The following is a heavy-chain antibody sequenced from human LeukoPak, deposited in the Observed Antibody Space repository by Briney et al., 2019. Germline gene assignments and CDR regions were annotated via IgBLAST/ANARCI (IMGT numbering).Heavy chain of an antibody. CDR3: ARGSRMYSSSWPFDY. V-gene: IGHV1-2*04. D-gene: IGHD6-13*01. Sequence: ASVKVSCKASGYTFTSYYMHWVRQAPGQGLEWMGWINPNSGGTNYAQKFQGWVTMTRDTSISTAYMELSRLRSDDTAVYYCARGSRMYSSSWPFDYWGQGTLVTVSS. J-gene: IGHJ4*02. CDR2: INPNSGGT. CDR1: GYTFTSYY.